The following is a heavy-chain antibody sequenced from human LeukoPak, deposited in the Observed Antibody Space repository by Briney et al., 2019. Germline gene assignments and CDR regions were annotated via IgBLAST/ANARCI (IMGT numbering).Heavy chain of an antibody. V-gene: IGHV4-39*01. CDR2: VSYSGTT. CDR3: ARPSFRGAGSY. Sequence: SETLSLTCTVSGGSISSSSFFWAWIRQPPGKGLEWIGTVSYSGTTYYNPSLKSRVTISVDTSKNQFSLKLSSVTAADTAVYYCARPSFRGAGSYWGQGTLVTVSS. CDR1: GGSISSSSFF. D-gene: IGHD1-26*01. J-gene: IGHJ4*02.